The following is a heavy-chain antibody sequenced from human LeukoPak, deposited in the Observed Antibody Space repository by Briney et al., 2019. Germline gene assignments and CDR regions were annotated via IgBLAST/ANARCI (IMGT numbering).Heavy chain of an antibody. Sequence: GASVKVSCKASGYTFTSYGISWVRQAPGQGLEWMGWISAYNGNTNYAQKFQGRVTMTRDTSISTAYMELSRLRSDDTAVYYCAREVRPYCSNGICYNLPYFQHWGQGTLVTVSS. J-gene: IGHJ1*01. CDR3: AREVRPYCSNGICYNLPYFQH. V-gene: IGHV1-18*01. CDR2: ISAYNGNT. CDR1: GYTFTSYG. D-gene: IGHD2-8*01.